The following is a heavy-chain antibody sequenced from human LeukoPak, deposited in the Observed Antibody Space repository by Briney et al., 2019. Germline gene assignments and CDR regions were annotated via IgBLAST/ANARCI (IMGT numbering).Heavy chain of an antibody. CDR3: AKDGGLWVSAHWGDS. V-gene: IGHV3-53*01. CDR2: IHSGGTT. Sequence: GGSLRLSCAASGFTVSSNYMSWVRQAPGKGLEWVSVIHSGGTTYYADSVKGRFTISRDSSKNTLFLQMNSLRADDTAVYYCAKDGGLWVSAHWGDSWGRGTLVTVSS. J-gene: IGHJ4*02. CDR1: GFTVSSNY. D-gene: IGHD7-27*01.